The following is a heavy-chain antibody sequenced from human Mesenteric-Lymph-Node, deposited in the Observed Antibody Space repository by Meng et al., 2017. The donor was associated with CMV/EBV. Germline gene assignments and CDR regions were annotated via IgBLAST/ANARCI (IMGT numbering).Heavy chain of an antibody. D-gene: IGHD2-2*01. V-gene: IGHV3-30*04. CDR3: ARGGYCSSPRCYPDY. Sequence: SGFIFYNYAMHWVRQAPGKGLEWVALVSSDGKTTYSTDAVKGRFTLSRDNSKNTLSLQMDRLRPEDTSIYYCARGGYCSSPRCYPDYWGQGALVTVSS. CDR2: VSSDGKTT. J-gene: IGHJ4*02. CDR1: GFIFYNYA.